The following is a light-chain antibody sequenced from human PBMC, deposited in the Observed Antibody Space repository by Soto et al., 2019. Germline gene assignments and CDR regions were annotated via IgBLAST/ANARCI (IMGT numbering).Light chain of an antibody. Sequence: EIVMTQSPATLSVSPGERATLSCRASQSVNSNLAWYQQKHGQAPRLLIYGASSRATGIPARFSGSGSGTEFTLTITSLQSEDFAVYYCQQYNSWPRTFGQGTKVEIK. CDR3: QQYNSWPRT. J-gene: IGKJ1*01. CDR1: QSVNSN. CDR2: GAS. V-gene: IGKV3-15*01.